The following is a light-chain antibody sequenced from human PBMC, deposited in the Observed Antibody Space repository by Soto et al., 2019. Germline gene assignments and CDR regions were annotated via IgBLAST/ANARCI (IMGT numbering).Light chain of an antibody. J-gene: IGKJ1*01. Sequence: DIQLTQSPPTLSASVGDRVTITCRASQSIRYYLAWYQQMPGKAPKLPINGASSLQSGVPSRFSGSGSGTEFTLTIGSLQPDDFATYFCQHHNSYSQTFGQGTKVEIK. CDR2: GAS. CDR3: QHHNSYSQT. V-gene: IGKV1-5*01. CDR1: QSIRYY.